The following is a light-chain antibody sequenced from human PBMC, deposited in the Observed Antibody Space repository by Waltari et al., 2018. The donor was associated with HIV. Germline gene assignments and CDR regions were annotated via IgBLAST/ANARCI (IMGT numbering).Light chain of an antibody. Sequence: DIQMTQSPSTLSASVGDRVTITCRASQRISSWLAWYQQKAGRDPKLLIYKASNLETGVPSRFSGTGSGTEFTLTITSVQPDDFGTYYCQQYYTYYRTFGQGTKVEI. CDR2: KAS. CDR1: QRISSW. V-gene: IGKV1-5*03. J-gene: IGKJ1*01. CDR3: QQYYTYYRT.